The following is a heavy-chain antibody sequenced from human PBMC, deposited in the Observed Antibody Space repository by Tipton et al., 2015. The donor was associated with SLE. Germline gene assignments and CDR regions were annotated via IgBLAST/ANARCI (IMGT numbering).Heavy chain of an antibody. Sequence: TLSLTCAVYGGSFSGYSWSWIRQPPEKGREGVGEINHRGTTNYNPPLKSRVTISVDTSKNQFSLKLSSVTAADTALYYCARGDLYSDYVWGTLRGAFDIWGQGTTVTVSS. CDR2: INHRGTT. D-gene: IGHD3-16*01. CDR3: ARGDLYSDYVWGTLRGAFDI. CDR1: GGSFSGYS. V-gene: IGHV4-34*01. J-gene: IGHJ3*02.